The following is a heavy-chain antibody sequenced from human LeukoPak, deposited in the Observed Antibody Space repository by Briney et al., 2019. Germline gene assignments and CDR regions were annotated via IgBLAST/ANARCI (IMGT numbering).Heavy chain of an antibody. J-gene: IGHJ4*02. CDR2: ISYDGSNK. CDR1: GFTFSSYA. V-gene: IGHV3-30*04. Sequence: GGSLRLSCAAFGFTFSSYAMHWVRQAPGKGLEWVAVISYDGSNKYYADSVKGRFTISRDNSKNTLYLQMNSLRAEDTAVYYRASEGSSSSWPYFDYWGQGTLVTVSS. D-gene: IGHD6-13*01. CDR3: ASEGSSSSWPYFDY.